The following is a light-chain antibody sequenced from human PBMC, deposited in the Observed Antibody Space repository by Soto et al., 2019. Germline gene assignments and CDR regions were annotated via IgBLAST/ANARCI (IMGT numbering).Light chain of an antibody. CDR1: QDIRKY. CDR3: QQYDNLPLI. J-gene: IGKJ5*01. CDR2: DAS. Sequence: QMTQSPSSLSASVGDRVTITCQATQDIRKYLNWYQQKPGKAPKLLIYDASSLETGVPSRFSGSGSGTDFTFTISSLQPEDFATYYCQQYDNLPLIFGQGTLLEIK. V-gene: IGKV1-33*01.